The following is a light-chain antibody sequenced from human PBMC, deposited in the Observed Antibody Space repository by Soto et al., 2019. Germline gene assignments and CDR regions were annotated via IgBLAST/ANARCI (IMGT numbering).Light chain of an antibody. CDR3: QQSYSTPT. CDR1: QTISSW. V-gene: IGKV1-39*01. Sequence: DIQMTQSPSTLSGSVGDRVTITCRASQTISSWLAWYQQKPGKAPKLLIYAASSLQSGVPSRFSGSGSGTDFTLTIGSLQPEDFATYYCQQSYSTPTFGQGTRLEIK. CDR2: AAS. J-gene: IGKJ5*01.